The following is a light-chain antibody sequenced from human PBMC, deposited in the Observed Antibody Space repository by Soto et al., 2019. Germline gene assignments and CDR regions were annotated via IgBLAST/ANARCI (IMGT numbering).Light chain of an antibody. V-gene: IGKV3-20*01. Sequence: IVLKLSPSILSLTPGDRATLSCRASQSVSSSYLAWYQHKPGQAPRLLIHGASSRVTGIPDRFSGSGSGTDFTLTITRLEPEDFAVYYCQQYQSLTFGGGTKV. CDR3: QQYQSLT. J-gene: IGKJ4*01. CDR2: GAS. CDR1: QSVSSSY.